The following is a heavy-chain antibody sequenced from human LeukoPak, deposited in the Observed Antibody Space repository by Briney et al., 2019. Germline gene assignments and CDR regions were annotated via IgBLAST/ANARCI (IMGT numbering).Heavy chain of an antibody. D-gene: IGHD4-17*01. CDR3: ARGLDYGDYQVDYYYGMDV. J-gene: IGHJ6*02. V-gene: IGHV4-34*01. CDR2: INHSGST. CDR1: GGSFSGYY. Sequence: PSETLSLTCAVYGGSFSGYYWSWIRQPPGKGLEWIGEINHSGSTNYNPSLKSRVTISVDTSKNQFSLKLSSVTAADTAVYYCARGLDYGDYQVDYYYGMDVWGQGTTVTVSS.